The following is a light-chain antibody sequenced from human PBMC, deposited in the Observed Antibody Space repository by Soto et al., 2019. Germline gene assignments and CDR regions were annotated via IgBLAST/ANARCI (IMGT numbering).Light chain of an antibody. CDR1: QSIISL. CDR2: KAS. CDR3: PQSSSTPVT. J-gene: IGKJ1*01. Sequence: DIQRTQSPATLSASVGDRGTITCRASQSIISLLAWYQQKPGKAPKLLIYKASSLESGVPSRFSGSGSGTDFTLTTTRLQPEDFAPYYCPQSSSTPVTFGQGTKVDIK. V-gene: IGKV1-5*03.